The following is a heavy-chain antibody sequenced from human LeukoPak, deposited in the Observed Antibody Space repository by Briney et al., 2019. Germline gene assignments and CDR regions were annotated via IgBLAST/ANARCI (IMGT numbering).Heavy chain of an antibody. CDR3: ARDRGGSYYRRIYYFDY. D-gene: IGHD1-26*01. CDR1: DGSISSYY. Sequence: PSETLSLTCTVSDGSISSYYWSWIRQPAGKGLEWIGRIYTSGSTNYNPSLKSRVTMSVDTSKNQFSLKLSSVTAADTAVYYCARDRGGSYYRRIYYFDYWGQGTLVTVSS. J-gene: IGHJ4*02. CDR2: IYTSGST. V-gene: IGHV4-4*07.